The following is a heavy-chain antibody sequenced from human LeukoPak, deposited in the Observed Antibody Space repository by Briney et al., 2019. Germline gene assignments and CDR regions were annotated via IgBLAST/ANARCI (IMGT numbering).Heavy chain of an antibody. Sequence: PSETLSLTCTVSGDSVRTNYWNWIRQPPGKGLEWIGYIHYTGSTNYNPSLESRVTISVDPSQNQFSLKLSSVTAADTAVYYCARGFNYYYDSSGYYYYFDYWGQGTLVTVSS. V-gene: IGHV4-59*02. D-gene: IGHD3-22*01. CDR3: ARGFNYYYDSSGYYYYFDY. CDR1: GDSVRTNY. CDR2: IHYTGST. J-gene: IGHJ4*02.